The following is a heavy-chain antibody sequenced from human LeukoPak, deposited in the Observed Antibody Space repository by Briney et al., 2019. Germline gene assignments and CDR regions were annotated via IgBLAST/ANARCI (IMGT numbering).Heavy chain of an antibody. D-gene: IGHD3-9*01. CDR2: IYYSGST. Sequence: SETLSLTCTVSGGSISSYYWSWIRQPPGKGLEWIGYIYYSGSTNYNPSLKSRVTISVDTSKNQFSLKLSSVTAADTAVYYCARLPLYYDILTGYYLSGYFDYWGQGTLVTVSS. V-gene: IGHV4-59*08. CDR3: ARLPLYYDILTGYYLSGYFDY. CDR1: GGSISSYY. J-gene: IGHJ4*02.